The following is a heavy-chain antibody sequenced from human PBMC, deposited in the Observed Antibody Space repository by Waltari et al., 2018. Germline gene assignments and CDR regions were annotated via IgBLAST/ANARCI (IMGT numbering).Heavy chain of an antibody. CDR2: IYYSGST. J-gene: IGHJ4*02. CDR1: GGSISSSSYY. CDR3: ASGHVEMATIPPFDY. V-gene: IGHV4-39*01. Sequence: QLQLQESGPGLVKPSETLSLTCTVSGGSISSSSYYWGWIHQPPGKGLEWIGSIYYSGSTYYNPSLKSRVTISVDTSKNQFSLKLSSVTAADTAVYYCASGHVEMATIPPFDYWGQGTLVTVSS. D-gene: IGHD5-12*01.